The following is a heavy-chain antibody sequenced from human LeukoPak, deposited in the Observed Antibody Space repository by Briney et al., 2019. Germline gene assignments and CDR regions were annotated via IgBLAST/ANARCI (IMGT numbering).Heavy chain of an antibody. Sequence: SETLSPTCTVSGGSISSYYWSWLRQPPGKGLEWIGYIYYSGSTNYNPSLKSRVTISVDTSKNQFSLKLTSVTAADTAVYYCATVGAAAVRGYYYYGIDVWGQGTTVTVSS. CDR2: IYYSGST. CDR1: GGSISSYY. J-gene: IGHJ6*02. CDR3: ATVGAAAVRGYYYYGIDV. D-gene: IGHD6-13*01. V-gene: IGHV4-59*12.